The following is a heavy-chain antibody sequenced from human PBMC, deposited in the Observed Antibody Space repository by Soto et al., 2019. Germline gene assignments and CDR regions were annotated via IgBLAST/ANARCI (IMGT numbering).Heavy chain of an antibody. V-gene: IGHV3-30*18. CDR1: GFTFSSYG. Sequence: GGSLRLSCAASGFTFSSYGMHWVRQAPGKGLEWVAVISYDGSNKYYADSVKGRFTISRDNSKNTLYLQMNSLRAEDTAVYYCAKDRIKGGIAAAAALTPLGYYYYYGMDVWGQATTVTVSS. D-gene: IGHD6-13*01. CDR2: ISYDGSNK. CDR3: AKDRIKGGIAAAAALTPLGYYYYYGMDV. J-gene: IGHJ6*02.